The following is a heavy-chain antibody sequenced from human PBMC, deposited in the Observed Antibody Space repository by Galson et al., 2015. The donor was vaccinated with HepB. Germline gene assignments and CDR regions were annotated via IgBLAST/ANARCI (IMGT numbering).Heavy chain of an antibody. CDR3: WGGGLGGASFPPAAY. CDR1: GFTFSSYS. CDR2: ISSSSSYI. D-gene: IGHD3-16*01. Sequence: SLRLSCAASGAASGFTFSSYSVSWVRQAPGKGLEWVSSISSSSSYIYYADSVKGRFTISRDNAKNSLYLQMNSLRAEDTAVYYCWGGGLGGASFPPAAYWGQGTLVTVSS. J-gene: IGHJ4*02. V-gene: IGHV3-21*01.